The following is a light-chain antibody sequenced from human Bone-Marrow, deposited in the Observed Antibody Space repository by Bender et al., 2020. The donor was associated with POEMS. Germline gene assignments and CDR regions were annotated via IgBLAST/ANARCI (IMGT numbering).Light chain of an antibody. CDR1: TSDVVIYKY. CDR2: DVT. J-gene: IGLJ2*01. V-gene: IGLV2-11*01. Sequence: QSALTQPRSVSGSPGQSVTISCTGATSDVVIYKYLSWYQHHPGKAPKVIIFDVTRRPSGIPDRFSGSSFGAERYLTISSLQSEDEADYYCQTWGTSGNVVFGGGTKLTVL. CDR3: QTWGTSGNVV.